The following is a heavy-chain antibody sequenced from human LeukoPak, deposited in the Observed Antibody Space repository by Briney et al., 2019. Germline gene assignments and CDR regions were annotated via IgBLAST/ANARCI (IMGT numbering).Heavy chain of an antibody. V-gene: IGHV1-46*01. CDR2: INPSGGST. CDR3: ARDRSSRYSSSEGCFDP. CDR1: GYTFTSYY. Sequence: ASVKVSCKASGYTFTSYYVHWVRQAPGQGLEWMGIINPSGGSTTYAQRFQGRITMTRDTSTTTVYMELSSLRSEDTALYYCARDRSSRYSSSEGCFDPWGQGTLVTVSS. D-gene: IGHD6-13*01. J-gene: IGHJ5*02.